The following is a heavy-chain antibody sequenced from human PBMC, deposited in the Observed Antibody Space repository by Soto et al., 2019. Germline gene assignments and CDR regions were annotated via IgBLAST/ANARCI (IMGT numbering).Heavy chain of an antibody. D-gene: IGHD1-1*01. CDR1: GGTFSSYA. V-gene: IGHV1-69*05. J-gene: IGHJ4*02. CDR3: ARFTRDNWYDGVSFDY. CDR2: ILPIFGTA. Sequence: QVQLVQSGAEVKKPGSSVKVSCKASGGTFSSYAISWVRQAPGQGLEWMGGILPIFGTANYAQKFQGRVKDDXXEXTXXAYMELSSRRSEDTAVYYCARFTRDNWYDGVSFDYWGQGTLVTVSS.